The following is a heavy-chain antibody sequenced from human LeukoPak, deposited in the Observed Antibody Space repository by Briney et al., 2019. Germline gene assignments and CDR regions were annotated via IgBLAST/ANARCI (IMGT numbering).Heavy chain of an antibody. CDR3: AYCSGGSCFSFDY. D-gene: IGHD2-15*01. V-gene: IGHV1-2*02. CDR1: GYTFTGYY. J-gene: IGHJ4*02. CDR2: INPNSGGT. Sequence: GESLKISCKASGYTFTGYYMHWVRQAPGQGLEWMGWINPNSGGTNYAQKFQGRVTMTRDTSISTAYMELSRLRSDDTAVYYCAYCSGGSCFSFDYWGQGTLVTVPS.